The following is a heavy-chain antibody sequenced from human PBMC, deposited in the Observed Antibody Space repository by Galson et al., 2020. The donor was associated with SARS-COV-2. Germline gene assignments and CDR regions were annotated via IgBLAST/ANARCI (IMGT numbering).Heavy chain of an antibody. CDR3: ARGAAHVLLWFGELTGAFDI. D-gene: IGHD3-10*01. V-gene: IGHV3-13*01. CDR1: GFTFSSYD. J-gene: IGHJ3*02. Sequence: GASLKISCAASGFTFSSYDMHWVRQATGKGLEWVSAIGTAGDTYYPGSVKGRFTISRENAKNSLYLQMNSLRAGDTAVYYCARGAAHVLLWFGELTGAFDIWGQGTMVTVSS. CDR2: IGTAGDT.